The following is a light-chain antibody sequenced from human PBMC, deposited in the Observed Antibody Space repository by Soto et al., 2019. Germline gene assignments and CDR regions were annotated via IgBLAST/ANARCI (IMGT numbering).Light chain of an antibody. CDR1: QSVNSNY. J-gene: IGKJ1*01. CDR2: GAS. CDR3: QQYDSTPPT. V-gene: IGKV3-20*01. Sequence: EIVLTQSPDTLSLSPGDRATLSCRASQSVNSNYLAWYQRKPGQAPRLLIYGASNRATDIPYRFSASGSGTDFTLTITRLEAEDFAVYYCQQYDSTPPTFGQGTKVEVK.